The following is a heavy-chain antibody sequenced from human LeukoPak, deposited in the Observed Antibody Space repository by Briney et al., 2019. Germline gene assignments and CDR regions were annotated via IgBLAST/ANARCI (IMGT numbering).Heavy chain of an antibody. CDR2: IYYSGST. V-gene: IGHV4-61*08. Sequence: PSQTLSLTCTVSGGSISSGDYYWSWIRQPPGKGLEWIGYIYYSGSTNYNPSLKSRVTISVDTSKNQFSLKLSSVTAADTAVYYCAKDLSYCSGGTCYTSRYYGMDVWGQGTTVTVSS. D-gene: IGHD2-15*01. CDR1: GGSISSGDYY. CDR3: AKDLSYCSGGTCYTSRYYGMDV. J-gene: IGHJ6*02.